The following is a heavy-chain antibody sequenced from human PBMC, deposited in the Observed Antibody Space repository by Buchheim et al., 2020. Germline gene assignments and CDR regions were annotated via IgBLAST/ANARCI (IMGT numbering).Heavy chain of an antibody. D-gene: IGHD1-1*01. CDR2: INPDTGVT. J-gene: IGHJ4*02. Sequence: QVQLVQSGTEVKKTGASVKVSCKASGYTFTGYLIHWVRQAPGQGLEWMGWINPDTGVTHYARTFQGRVTLTRDTSINIAYIDLHWLTFDDTAVYYCARWGTDFDYWGQGT. V-gene: IGHV1-2*02. CDR1: GYTFTGYL. CDR3: ARWGTDFDY.